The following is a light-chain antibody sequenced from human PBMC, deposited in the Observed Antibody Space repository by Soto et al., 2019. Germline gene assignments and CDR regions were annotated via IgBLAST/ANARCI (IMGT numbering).Light chain of an antibody. CDR1: QSVSNY. Sequence: EIVLTQSPATLSLSPGERATVSCRASQSVSNYLGWYQQKPGQAPRLLIYDASNRATVIPARFSGSGSGTDFTLTISSLEPEDFAVYYCQHGGTFGQGTRLEIK. CDR2: DAS. CDR3: QHGGT. V-gene: IGKV3-11*01. J-gene: IGKJ5*01.